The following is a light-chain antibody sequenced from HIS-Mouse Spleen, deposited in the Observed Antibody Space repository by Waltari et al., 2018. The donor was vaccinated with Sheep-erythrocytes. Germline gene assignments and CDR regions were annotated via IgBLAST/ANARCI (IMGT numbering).Light chain of an antibody. Sequence: QSALTQPPSSSGSPGQSVTISCTGTSSDVGGYNYVSGYQQHPGKAPKRMIYEVSKRPSGVPDRFSGSKSGNTASLTVSGLQAEDEADYYCSSYAGSNNWVFGGGTKLTVL. V-gene: IGLV2-8*01. CDR1: SSDVGGYNY. CDR2: EVS. CDR3: SSYAGSNNWV. J-gene: IGLJ3*02.